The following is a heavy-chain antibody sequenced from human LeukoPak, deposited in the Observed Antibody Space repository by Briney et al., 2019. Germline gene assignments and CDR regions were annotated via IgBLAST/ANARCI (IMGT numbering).Heavy chain of an antibody. CDR2: INHSGST. J-gene: IGHJ3*02. Sequence: PSETLSLTCAVYGGSFSGYYWSWIRQPPGKGLEWIGEINHSGSTNYNPSLKSRVTISVDTSKNQFSLKLSSVTAADTAVYYCARRPQGRHIVVVTAIHGAFDIWGQGTMVTVSS. D-gene: IGHD2-21*02. CDR3: ARRPQGRHIVVVTAIHGAFDI. CDR1: GGSFSGYY. V-gene: IGHV4-34*01.